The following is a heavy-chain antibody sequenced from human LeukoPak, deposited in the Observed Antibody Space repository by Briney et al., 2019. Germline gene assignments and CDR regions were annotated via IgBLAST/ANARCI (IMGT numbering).Heavy chain of an antibody. V-gene: IGHV4-59*01. J-gene: IGHJ6*02. Sequence: SETLSLTCIVSSGSITNYYWSWIRQPPGKGLEWIGYFYDSGSPNYNPSLKSRVTISVDTSKSQFSLKLSSVTAADTAVYYCARSGVVVAATLDYYYYGMDVWGQGTTVTVSS. CDR1: SGSITNYY. CDR2: FYDSGSP. D-gene: IGHD2-15*01. CDR3: ARSGVVVAATLDYYYYGMDV.